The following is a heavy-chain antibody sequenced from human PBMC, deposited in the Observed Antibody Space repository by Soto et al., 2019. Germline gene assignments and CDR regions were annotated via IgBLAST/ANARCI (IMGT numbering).Heavy chain of an antibody. CDR3: ATRYAISGGRIGYYFDC. J-gene: IGHJ4*02. CDR2: IIPIFGTA. D-gene: IGHD2-15*01. Sequence: ASVKVSCKASGGTFSSYAISWVRQAPGQGLEWMGGIIPIFGTANYAQKFQGRVTITADESTSTAYMELSSLRSEDTAVYYCATRYAISGGRIGYYFDCCGQGTLVTVSS. CDR1: GGTFSSYA. V-gene: IGHV1-69*13.